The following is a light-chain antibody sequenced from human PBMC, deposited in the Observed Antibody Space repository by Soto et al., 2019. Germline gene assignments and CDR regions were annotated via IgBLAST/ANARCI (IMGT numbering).Light chain of an antibody. CDR1: QSVSRNS. CDR3: QQYGSSLYT. V-gene: IGKV3-20*01. CDR2: GAS. Sequence: ESVLTQSPGTLSLSPGERATLSCRASQSVSRNSLAWYQQKPGQAPRLLIYGASSSATGIPDRLSGSGSGTDFTLTISRLEPEDFAVFYCQQYGSSLYTFGQGTKLEIK. J-gene: IGKJ2*01.